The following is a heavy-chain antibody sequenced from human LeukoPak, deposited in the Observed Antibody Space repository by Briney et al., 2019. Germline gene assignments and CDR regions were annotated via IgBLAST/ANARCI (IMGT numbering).Heavy chain of an antibody. V-gene: IGHV3-23*01. J-gene: IGHJ3*02. D-gene: IGHD3-10*01. Sequence: PGESLRLSCAASGFTFSIYAMSWVRQAPGKGLEWVSVISRSGDRTYYTDSVKGRFTISRDNSKDTLYLQMNSLRAEDTAVYYCAKDYYGSGTYYEYDAFDIWGQGTTVTVSS. CDR1: GFTFSIYA. CDR3: AKDYYGSGTYYEYDAFDI. CDR2: ISRSGDRT.